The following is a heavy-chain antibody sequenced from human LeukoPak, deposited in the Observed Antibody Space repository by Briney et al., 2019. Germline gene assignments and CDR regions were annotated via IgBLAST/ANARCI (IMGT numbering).Heavy chain of an antibody. CDR1: GGSISSGDYY. D-gene: IGHD3-22*01. V-gene: IGHV4-61*08. J-gene: IGHJ4*02. CDR2: IYYSGST. Sequence: SQTLSLTCTVSGGSISSGDYYWSWIRQPPGKGLEWIGYIYYSGSTNYNPSLKSRVTISVDTSKNQFSLKLSSVTAADTAVYYCARSSQYYYDSSGYHPRLSYFDYRGQGTLVTVSS. CDR3: ARSSQYYYDSSGYHPRLSYFDY.